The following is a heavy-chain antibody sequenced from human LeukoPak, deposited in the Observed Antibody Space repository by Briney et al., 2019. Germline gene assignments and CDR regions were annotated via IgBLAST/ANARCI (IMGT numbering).Heavy chain of an antibody. CDR2: ISAYNGDT. CDR3: ARDTALTITPGGPDY. Sequence: ASVKVSCKASGYIFASYGISWVRQAPGQGLEWLGWISAYNGDTKYAQHLQGRVTLTTDTSTGTAYMELRSLTADDTALYYCARDTALTITPGGPDYWGRGTLVTVSS. D-gene: IGHD2-8*02. V-gene: IGHV1-18*01. J-gene: IGHJ4*02. CDR1: GYIFASYG.